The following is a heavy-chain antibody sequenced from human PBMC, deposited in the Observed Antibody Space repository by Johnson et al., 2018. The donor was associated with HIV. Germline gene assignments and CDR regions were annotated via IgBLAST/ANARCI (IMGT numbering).Heavy chain of an antibody. CDR2: IRYDGSNK. J-gene: IGHJ3*02. D-gene: IGHD7-27*01. Sequence: QVQLVESGGGVVQPGGSLRLSCAASGFNFNNYGMHWVRQAPGKGLEWVAFIRYDGSNKYYADSVKGRFTISRDNSKNTLYLQMNSLRAEDTAVYYCARSPLTGDPRGAFDIWGQGTMVTVSS. CDR3: ARSPLTGDPRGAFDI. CDR1: GFNFNNYG. V-gene: IGHV3-30*02.